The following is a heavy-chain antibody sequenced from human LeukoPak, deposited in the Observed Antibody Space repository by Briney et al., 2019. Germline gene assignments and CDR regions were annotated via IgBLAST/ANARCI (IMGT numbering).Heavy chain of an antibody. Sequence: GGSLRLSCAASGFTFSSYAMSWVRQATGKGLEWISAISGSGGSTDYADSVKGRFTISRDNSKNTLYLQMNSLRAEDTATYYCAKDLYDFRDSILDYWGQGTLVTVSS. CDR1: GFTFSSYA. CDR2: ISGSGGST. J-gene: IGHJ4*02. CDR3: AKDLYDFRDSILDY. V-gene: IGHV3-23*01. D-gene: IGHD3-16*01.